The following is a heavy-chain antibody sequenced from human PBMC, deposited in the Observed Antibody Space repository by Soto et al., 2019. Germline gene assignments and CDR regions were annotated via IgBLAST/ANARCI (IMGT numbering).Heavy chain of an antibody. J-gene: IGHJ3*02. CDR3: ARGDYYDSSGYYAFDI. Sequence: LSLTCTVSGGSISSYYWSWIRQPAGKGLEWIGRIYTSGSTNYNPSLKSRVTMSVDTSKNQFSLKLSSVTAADTAVYYCARGDYYDSSGYYAFDIWGQGTMVTVS. CDR2: IYTSGST. V-gene: IGHV4-4*07. CDR1: GGSISSYY. D-gene: IGHD3-22*01.